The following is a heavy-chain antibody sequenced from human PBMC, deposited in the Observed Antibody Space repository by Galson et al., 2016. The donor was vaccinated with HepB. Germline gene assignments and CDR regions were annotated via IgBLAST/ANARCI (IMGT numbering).Heavy chain of an antibody. CDR1: GGTFSRYG. Sequence: SVKVSCKASGGTFSRYGISWVRQAPGQGLEWMGGIILMFDTTKYAPKFKGRLTITADDSTSTGYMELSGLRSEDTAVYYCARDGETRSVAPHYFYSMDVWGQGTTVTVAS. CDR2: IILMFDTT. D-gene: IGHD6-19*01. V-gene: IGHV1-69*13. CDR3: ARDGETRSVAPHYFYSMDV. J-gene: IGHJ6*02.